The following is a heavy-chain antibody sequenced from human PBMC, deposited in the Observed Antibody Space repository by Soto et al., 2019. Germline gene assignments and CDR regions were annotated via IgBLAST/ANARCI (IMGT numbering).Heavy chain of an antibody. CDR3: AKPPSYPVHFDY. CDR2: ISYDGSNK. D-gene: IGHD1-26*01. Sequence: QVQLVESGGGVVQPGRSLRLSCAASGFTFSSYGMHWVRKATGKGLEWVAVISYDGSNKYYADSVKGRFTISRDNSKNTLYLQMNRLRAEDTAVFYVAKPPSYPVHFDYWGQGFLVTVS. J-gene: IGHJ4*02. CDR1: GFTFSSYG. V-gene: IGHV3-30*18.